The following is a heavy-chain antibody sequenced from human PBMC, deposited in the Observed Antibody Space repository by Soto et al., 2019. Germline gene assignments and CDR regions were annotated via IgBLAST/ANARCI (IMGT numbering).Heavy chain of an antibody. Sequence: SETLCLTCTVSGGSVSSGTYQWSWIRQSPGKGLEWIGYIYYTGSTNYNPYLKSRVTISVDTSKNQLSLKLTSVTAADTALYSCARLQFYDFWSGPFPMDFWGQGTMVTVS. D-gene: IGHD3-3*01. J-gene: IGHJ6*02. CDR2: IYYTGST. V-gene: IGHV4-61*01. CDR1: GGSVSSGTYQ. CDR3: ARLQFYDFWSGPFPMDF.